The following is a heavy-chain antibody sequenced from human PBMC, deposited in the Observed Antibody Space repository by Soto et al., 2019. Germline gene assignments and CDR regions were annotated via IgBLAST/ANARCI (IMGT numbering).Heavy chain of an antibody. D-gene: IGHD2-8*01. CDR3: ARSWYATAYCYYYYGMDV. CDR1: GGSFSAYY. CDR2: INHSGST. Sequence: SETLSLTCAVYGGSFSAYYWSWIRQLPEKGLEWIGEINHSGSTNYNPSLKSRVTISVDTSKNQFSLKLSSVTAADTAVYYCARSWYATAYCYYYYGMDVWGQGTTVTVSS. J-gene: IGHJ6*02. V-gene: IGHV4-34*01.